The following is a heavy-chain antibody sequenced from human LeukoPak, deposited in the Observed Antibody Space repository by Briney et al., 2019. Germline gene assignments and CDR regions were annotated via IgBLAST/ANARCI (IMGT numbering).Heavy chain of an antibody. V-gene: IGHV1-8*03. J-gene: IGHJ6*03. Sequence: ASVKVSCKASGYTFTSYDINWVRQATGQGLEWMGWMNPNSGNTGYAQKFQGRVTITRNTSISTAYMELSSLRSEDTAVYYCARGANWATFYYMDIWGKGTTVIISS. D-gene: IGHD7-27*01. CDR3: ARGANWATFYYMDI. CDR1: GYTFTSYD. CDR2: MNPNSGNT.